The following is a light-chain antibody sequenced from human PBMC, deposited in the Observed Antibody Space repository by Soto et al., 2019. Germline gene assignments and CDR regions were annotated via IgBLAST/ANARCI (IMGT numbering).Light chain of an antibody. J-gene: IGKJ1*01. V-gene: IGKV1-5*03. Sequence: DIPKPQAPSALSGSIGNRVNITCRASQSISSWSALYQQKPGKAPKLQIYKASTLKSGVPSRVSGSGSGTEFSLTISSLQHDDFATYEFQRDSSYSEPFGQGTKGEL. CDR3: QRDSSYSEP. CDR2: KAS. CDR1: QSISSW.